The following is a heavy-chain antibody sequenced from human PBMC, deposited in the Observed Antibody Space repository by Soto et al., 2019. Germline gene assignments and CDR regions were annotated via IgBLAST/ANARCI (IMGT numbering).Heavy chain of an antibody. V-gene: IGHV3-30*18. CDR2: ISYDESNK. D-gene: IGHD3-22*01. CDR1: GFTLNSYG. J-gene: IGHJ4*02. Sequence: LRLSCAASGFTLNSYGMHWVRQAPGKGLEWVAVISYDESNKYYTDSVKGRFTISRDNSKNTLYLQMNSLRAEDTAVYYCAKETPLKRRYYDSTGYYYFDYWGQGTLVTVSS. CDR3: AKETPLKRRYYDSTGYYYFDY.